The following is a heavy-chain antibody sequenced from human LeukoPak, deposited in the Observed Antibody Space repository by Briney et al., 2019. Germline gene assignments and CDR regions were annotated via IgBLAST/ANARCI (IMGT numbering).Heavy chain of an antibody. D-gene: IGHD5-18*01. CDR2: IYHSGST. Sequence: SGTLSLTSAVSGGSISSSTWWSWVRQPPGRGLEWIGEIYHSGSTNYNPSLKSRLTISVDKSKNQFSLKLSSVTAADTAVYYCASVHTAMVTFDYWGQGTLVTVSS. J-gene: IGHJ4*02. CDR3: ASVHTAMVTFDY. V-gene: IGHV4-4*02. CDR1: GGSISSSTW.